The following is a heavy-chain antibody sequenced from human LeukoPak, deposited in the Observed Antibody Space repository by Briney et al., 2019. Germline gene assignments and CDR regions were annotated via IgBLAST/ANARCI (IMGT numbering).Heavy chain of an antibody. D-gene: IGHD6-13*01. J-gene: IGHJ4*02. CDR2: ISSSGSTR. CDR3: AKDHVGTWSALDY. V-gene: IGHV3-48*03. CDR1: GFTFSTYE. Sequence: PGGSLRLSCAASGFTFSTYEMNWVRQAPGKGLEWVSYISSSGSTRYYAESVKGRFTISRDNAKNSLYLQMNSLRAEDTAVYYCAKDHVGTWSALDYWGQGTLVTVSS.